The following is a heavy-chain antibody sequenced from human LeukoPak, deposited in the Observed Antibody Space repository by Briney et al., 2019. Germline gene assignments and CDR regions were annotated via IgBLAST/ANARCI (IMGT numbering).Heavy chain of an antibody. D-gene: IGHD3-3*01. CDR3: ARAGKYYDFWSGYS. Sequence: PGGSLRLSCAASGFSFDEYGMSWVRQAPGKGLEWVSGINWNGGSTGYADSVKGRFTISRDNAKKSLYLQMNSLRAEDTALYYCARAGKYYDFWSGYSWGQGTLVTVSS. CDR2: INWNGGST. CDR1: GFSFDEYG. V-gene: IGHV3-20*04. J-gene: IGHJ5*02.